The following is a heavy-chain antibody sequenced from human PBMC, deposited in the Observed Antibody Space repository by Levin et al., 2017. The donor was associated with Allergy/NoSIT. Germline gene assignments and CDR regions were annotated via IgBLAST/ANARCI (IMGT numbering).Heavy chain of an antibody. D-gene: IGHD6-13*01. CDR2: ISGSGGST. Sequence: LSLTCAASGFTFSSYAMNWVRQAPGKGLEWVSSISGSGGSTYYADSVKGRFTISRDNSKNTLYLQMNSLRAEDTAVYYCAKDPAAAGVFDYWGQGTLVTVSS. J-gene: IGHJ4*02. CDR1: GFTFSSYA. CDR3: AKDPAAAGVFDY. V-gene: IGHV3-23*01.